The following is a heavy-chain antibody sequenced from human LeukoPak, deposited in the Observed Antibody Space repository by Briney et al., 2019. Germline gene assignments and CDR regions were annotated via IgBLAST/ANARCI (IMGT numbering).Heavy chain of an antibody. V-gene: IGHV3-23*01. D-gene: IGHD3-22*01. CDR2: IYISGDST. Sequence: GSLRLSCVASGFTFSGHSMSWVRQAPGQGLEWVSSIYISGDSTFFADSVKGRFTISRDNSKNTLYLQMNSLRAEDTAVYYCTSHDSSGYYYNYWGQGTLVIVYS. CDR3: TSHDSSGYYYNY. CDR1: GFTFSGHS. J-gene: IGHJ4*02.